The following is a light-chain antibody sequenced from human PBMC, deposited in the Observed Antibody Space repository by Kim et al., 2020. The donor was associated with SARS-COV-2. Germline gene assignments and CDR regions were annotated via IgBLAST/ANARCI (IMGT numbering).Light chain of an antibody. CDR1: SSNIGNNY. CDR3: VAWDDSLSGRV. J-gene: IGLJ3*02. Sequence: QSVLTQPPSASGTPGQRVTISCSGSSSNIGNNYVHWYYQLPGTAPKLLIYRNNQRPSGVPDRFSGSKSGTSASLAISGLRSEDEADYYCVAWDDSLSGRVFGGGTQLTV. V-gene: IGLV1-47*01. CDR2: RNN.